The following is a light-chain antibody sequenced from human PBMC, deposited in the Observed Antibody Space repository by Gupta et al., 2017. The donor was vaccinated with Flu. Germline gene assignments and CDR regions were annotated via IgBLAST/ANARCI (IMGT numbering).Light chain of an antibody. CDR2: DAS. V-gene: IGKV3-11*01. CDR3: QQRSDWPLT. Sequence: EIVLTQSPATLSLSPGERATLSCRASQSFSDYLAWYQQKPGQAPRLLIYDASKRATGIPARFSGSGSGTDFTLTISSLEPEDFAVYYCQQRSDWPLTFGGGTKVEIK. CDR1: QSFSDY. J-gene: IGKJ4*01.